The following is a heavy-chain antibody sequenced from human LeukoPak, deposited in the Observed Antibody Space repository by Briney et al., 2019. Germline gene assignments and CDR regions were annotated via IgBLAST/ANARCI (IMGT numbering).Heavy chain of an antibody. J-gene: IGHJ4*02. V-gene: IGHV4-59*01. CDR2: IYYTGST. Sequence: SETLSLTCTVSGGSISPYYRSWIRQSPGKGLEYIGYIYYTGSTNYNPSLKSRVTISLDTSNNQFSLILSSVTAADTAVYYCTRGLRGGDYQLLPFGYWGQGTLVTVSS. CDR3: TRGLRGGDYQLLPFGY. D-gene: IGHD1-26*01. CDR1: GGSISPYY.